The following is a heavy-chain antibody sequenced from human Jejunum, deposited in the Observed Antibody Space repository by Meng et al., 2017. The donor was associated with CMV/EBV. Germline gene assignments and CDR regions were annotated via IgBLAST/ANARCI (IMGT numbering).Heavy chain of an antibody. CDR3: VRGEMATGRPY. CDR1: GFIVSSNY. D-gene: IGHD5-24*01. V-gene: IGHV3-66*01. J-gene: IGHJ4*02. CDR2: IYSGGGT. Sequence: EVQLGEAGGGLVQPGGSLRLSCAVSGFIVSSNYMSWVRQAPGKGLEWVSVIYSGGGTYYADSVKGRFIISRENSKNTLYVEMSSLRAEDTALYYCVRGEMATGRPYWGQGTLVTVSS.